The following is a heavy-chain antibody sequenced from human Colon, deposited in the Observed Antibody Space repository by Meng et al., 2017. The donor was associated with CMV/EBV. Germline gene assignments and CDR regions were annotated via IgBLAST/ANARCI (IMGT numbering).Heavy chain of an antibody. Sequence: ASVKVSCKASGYTFTGYYMHWVRQAPGQGPEWMGWINTNSGGTKYSQKFQGRITMTRDTSITTAYMDLSGLTSDDTALYFCARGVGSVDPRFDPWGQGTLVTVSS. V-gene: IGHV1-2*02. CDR2: INTNSGGT. CDR3: ARGVGSVDPRFDP. J-gene: IGHJ5*02. CDR1: GYTFTGYY. D-gene: IGHD1-26*01.